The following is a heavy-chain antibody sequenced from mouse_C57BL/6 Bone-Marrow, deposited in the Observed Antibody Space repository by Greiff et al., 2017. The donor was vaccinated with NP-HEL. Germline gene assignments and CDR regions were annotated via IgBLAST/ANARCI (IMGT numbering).Heavy chain of an antibody. CDR2: ISYSGST. CDR3: ARYYGSSYWYFDV. CDR1: GYSITSDY. Sequence: VQLKQSGPGLAKPSQTLSLTCSVTGYSITSDYWNWIRKFPGNKLEYMGYISYSGSTYYNPSLKSRISITRDTSKNQYYLQLNYVTTEDTATYYCARYYGSSYWYFDVWGTGTTVTVSS. V-gene: IGHV3-8*01. D-gene: IGHD1-1*01. J-gene: IGHJ1*03.